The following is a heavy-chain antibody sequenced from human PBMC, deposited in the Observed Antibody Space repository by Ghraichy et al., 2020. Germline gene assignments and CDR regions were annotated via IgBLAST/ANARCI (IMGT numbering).Heavy chain of an antibody. CDR3: ARSSRADSGYDGVWPLNWFDP. V-gene: IGHV4-31*03. Sequence: SETLSLTCTVSGGSISSGGYYWSWIRQHPGKGLEWIGYIYYSGSTYYNPSLKSRVTISVDTSKNQFSLKLSSVTAADTAVYYCARSSRADSGYDGVWPLNWFDPWGQGTLVTVSS. D-gene: IGHD5-12*01. J-gene: IGHJ5*02. CDR2: IYYSGST. CDR1: GGSISSGGYY.